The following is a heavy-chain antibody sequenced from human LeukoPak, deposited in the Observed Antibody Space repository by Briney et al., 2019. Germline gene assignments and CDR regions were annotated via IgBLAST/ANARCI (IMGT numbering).Heavy chain of an antibody. CDR3: ARYCEASPVGLFDY. V-gene: IGHV1-18*04. CDR2: ISAYNGNA. J-gene: IGHJ4*02. D-gene: IGHD2-15*01. Sequence: GASVKVSCKASGYTFTSYGISWVRQAPGQGLEWMGWISAYNGNANYAQKLQGRVTMTTDTSTSTAYMERRSLRSDDTAVYYCARYCEASPVGLFDYWGQGTLVTVSS. CDR1: GYTFTSYG.